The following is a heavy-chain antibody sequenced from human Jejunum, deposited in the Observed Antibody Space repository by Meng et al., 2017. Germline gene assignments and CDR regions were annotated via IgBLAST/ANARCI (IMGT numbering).Heavy chain of an antibody. CDR3: ARRGGAYSTGHFPHFDD. J-gene: IGHJ4*02. D-gene: IGHD6-19*01. V-gene: IGHV4-4*02. CDR1: GGSIISTDW. CDR2: VFHTGSS. Sequence: QVPLQDSGPGVVKPSGTLSLTCAVSGGSIISTDWWSWGRQPPGKGPEWIGDVFHTGSSNYSPSLRSRVTISVDKSKNQFSLNLSSVTAADTAVYFCARRGGAYSTGHFPHFDDWGQGTLVTVPS.